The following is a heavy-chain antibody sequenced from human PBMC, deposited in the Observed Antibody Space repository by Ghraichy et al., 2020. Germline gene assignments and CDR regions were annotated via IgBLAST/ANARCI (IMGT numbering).Heavy chain of an antibody. J-gene: IGHJ3*02. CDR2: IIPIFGTA. D-gene: IGHD3-16*02. Sequence: SVKVSCKASGGTFSSYAISWVRQAPGQGLEWMGGIIPIFGTANYAQKLQGRVTITADESTSTAYMELSSLRSEETDVYYCARVYGDVWGSYRRPGDAIDIWGQGTRVTVSS. V-gene: IGHV1-69*13. CDR1: GGTFSSYA. CDR3: ARVYGDVWGSYRRPGDAIDI.